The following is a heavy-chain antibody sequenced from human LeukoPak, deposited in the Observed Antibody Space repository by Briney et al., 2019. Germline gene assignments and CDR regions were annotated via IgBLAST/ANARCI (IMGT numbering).Heavy chain of an antibody. D-gene: IGHD6-19*01. CDR3: ARGKYIAVAFFDY. V-gene: IGHV4-34*01. CDR1: GGSFSGYY. J-gene: IGHJ4*02. Sequence: SETLSLTCAVYGGSFSGYYWSWIRQPPGKGLEWIGEINHSGSTNYNPSLKSRVTISVDTSKNQFSLKLSSVTAADTAVYYCARGKYIAVAFFDYWGQGTLVTVSS. CDR2: INHSGST.